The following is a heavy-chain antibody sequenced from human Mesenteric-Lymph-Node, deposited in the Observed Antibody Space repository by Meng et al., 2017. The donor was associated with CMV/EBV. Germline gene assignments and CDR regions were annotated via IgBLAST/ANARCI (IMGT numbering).Heavy chain of an antibody. CDR2: IQTKVDGATT. V-gene: IGHV3-15*01. CDR1: GFPFTNAW. D-gene: IGHD1-7*01. Sequence: CAGSGFPFTNAWMTWVRQAPGKGLEWVAYIQTKVDGATTDYAAPVKGRFTISRDDSKNTLYLRMNSLKTEDTAMYYCTTQYNWNYGDYWGQGTLVTVSS. J-gene: IGHJ4*02. CDR3: TTQYNWNYGDY.